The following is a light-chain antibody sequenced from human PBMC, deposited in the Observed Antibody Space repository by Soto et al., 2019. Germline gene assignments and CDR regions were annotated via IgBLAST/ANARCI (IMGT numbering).Light chain of an antibody. CDR2: GAS. CDR1: QSFGGSY. CDR3: QQYGNSLPWT. V-gene: IGKV3-20*01. Sequence: EIVLTQSPGTLSLSPGERASLSCRASQSFGGSYLAWYQQKPGQAPRLLIYGASTRATDIPDRFSGSGSGTDFTLTISRLEPEDFAVYYCQQYGNSLPWTFGQGTKVDIK. J-gene: IGKJ1*01.